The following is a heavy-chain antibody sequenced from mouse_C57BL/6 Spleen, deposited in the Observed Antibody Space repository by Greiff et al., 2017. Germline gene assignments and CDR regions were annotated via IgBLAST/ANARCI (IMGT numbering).Heavy chain of an antibody. CDR3: ARWDYGSSFYFDY. CDR1: GYTFTSYW. CDR2: LDPSDSYT. D-gene: IGHD1-1*01. J-gene: IGHJ2*01. V-gene: IGHV1-69*01. Sequence: QVQLQQPGAELVMPGASVKLSCKASGYTFTSYWMHWVKQRPGQGLEWIGELDPSDSYTNYNQKFKGKSTLTVDKSSSTAYMQLSSLTSDDSAVDYCARWDYGSSFYFDYWGQGTTLTVSS.